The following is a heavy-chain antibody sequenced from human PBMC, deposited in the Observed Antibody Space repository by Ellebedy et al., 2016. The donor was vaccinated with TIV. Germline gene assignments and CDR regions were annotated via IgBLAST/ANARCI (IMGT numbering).Heavy chain of an antibody. CDR1: GYTFTSYD. Sequence: ASVKVSCXASGYTFTSYDINWVRQATGQGLEWMGIINPSGGSTSYAQKFQGRVTMTRDTSTSTVYMELSRLRSDDTAVYYCARVMAGFGEIYGMDVWGQGTTVTVSS. J-gene: IGHJ6*02. CDR2: INPSGGST. V-gene: IGHV1-46*01. CDR3: ARVMAGFGEIYGMDV. D-gene: IGHD3-10*01.